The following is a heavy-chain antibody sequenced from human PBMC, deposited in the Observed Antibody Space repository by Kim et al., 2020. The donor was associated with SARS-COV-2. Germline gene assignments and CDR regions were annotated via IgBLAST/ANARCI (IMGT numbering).Heavy chain of an antibody. D-gene: IGHD2-2*01. CDR3: ARAKLQYQLPLTPPPYYYYYYGMDV. CDR2: ISSSSSYT. CDR1: GFTFSDYY. Sequence: GGSLRLSCAASGFTFSDYYMSWIRQAPGKGLEWVSYISSSSSYTNYADSVKGRFTISRDNAKNSLYLQMNSLRAEDTAVYYCARAKLQYQLPLTPPPYYYYYYGMDVWGQGTTVTVSS. V-gene: IGHV3-11*05. J-gene: IGHJ6*02.